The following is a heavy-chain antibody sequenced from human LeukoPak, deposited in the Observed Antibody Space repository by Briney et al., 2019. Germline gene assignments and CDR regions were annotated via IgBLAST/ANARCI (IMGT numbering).Heavy chain of an antibody. V-gene: IGHV4-59*01. CDR3: ASSSGWYGWFDY. D-gene: IGHD6-19*01. CDR1: GGSISSYH. CDR2: IYYSGST. J-gene: IGHJ4*02. Sequence: SSETLSLTCTVSGGSISSYHWSWIRQPPGKGLEWIGYIYYSGSTNYNPSLKSRVTISVDTSKNQFSLKLSSVTAADTAVYYCASSSGWYGWFDYWGQGTLVTVSS.